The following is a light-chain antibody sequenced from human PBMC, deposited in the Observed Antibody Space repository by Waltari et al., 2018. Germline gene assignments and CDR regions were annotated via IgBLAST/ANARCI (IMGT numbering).Light chain of an antibody. Sequence: EIVLTQSPGTLSLSPGERATLSCRASQSITSRFLALYQQKPGQAPRLLIYGASTRATGTPDRFSGSGSGTDFTLTISRLEPEDFAVFYCQQYGGSPYTFGQGTKLEIK. J-gene: IGKJ2*01. CDR1: QSITSRF. CDR2: GAS. CDR3: QQYGGSPYT. V-gene: IGKV3-20*01.